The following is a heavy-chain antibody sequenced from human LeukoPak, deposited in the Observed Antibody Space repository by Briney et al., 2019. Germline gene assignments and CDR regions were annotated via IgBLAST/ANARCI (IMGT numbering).Heavy chain of an antibody. Sequence: ASVKVSCKASGYTFTGYYMHWVRQAPGQGLECMGWSNPNSGGTNYAQKFQGRVTMTRDTSISTAYMELSRLRSDDTAVYYCARDPVLLWFGESLTYNWFDPWGQGTLVTVSS. J-gene: IGHJ5*02. D-gene: IGHD3-10*01. CDR3: ARDPVLLWFGESLTYNWFDP. CDR2: SNPNSGGT. CDR1: GYTFTGYY. V-gene: IGHV1-2*02.